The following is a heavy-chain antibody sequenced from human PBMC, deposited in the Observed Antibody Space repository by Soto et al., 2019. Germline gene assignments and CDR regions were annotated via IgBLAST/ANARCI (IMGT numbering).Heavy chain of an antibody. D-gene: IGHD5-12*01. V-gene: IGHV5-51*01. CDR2: IYPGDSDT. CDR3: ARPNRDGYNSHDAFDI. CDR1: GYSFTSYW. Sequence: GESLKISCKGSGYSFTSYWIGWVRQMPGKGLEWMGIIYPGDSDTRYSPSLQGQVTISADKSISTAYLQWSSLKASDTAMYYCARPNRDGYNSHDAFDIWGQGTMVTVSS. J-gene: IGHJ3*02.